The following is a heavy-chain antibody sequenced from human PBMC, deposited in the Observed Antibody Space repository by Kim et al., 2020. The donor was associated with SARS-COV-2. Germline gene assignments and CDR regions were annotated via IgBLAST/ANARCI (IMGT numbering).Heavy chain of an antibody. V-gene: IGHV4-4*07. CDR1: GGSISSYY. CDR3: ARDIIGLSAGWFDP. CDR2: IYTSGST. Sequence: SETLSLTCTVSGGSISSYYWSWIRQPAGKGLEWIGRIYTSGSTNYNPSLKSRVTMSVDTSKNQFSLKLSSVTAADTAVYYCARDIIGLSAGWFDPWGQGTLVTVSS. J-gene: IGHJ5*02. D-gene: IGHD2-2*01.